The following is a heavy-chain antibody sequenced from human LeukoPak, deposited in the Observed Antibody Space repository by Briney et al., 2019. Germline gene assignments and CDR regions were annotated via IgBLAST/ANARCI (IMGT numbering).Heavy chain of an antibody. CDR3: ARDHSYGFDAFDI. CDR2: IYHSGST. J-gene: IGHJ3*02. D-gene: IGHD5-18*01. CDR1: GGSISSSNW. Sequence: SETLSLTCAVSGGSISSSNWWSWVRQPPGKVLEWIGEIYHSGSTNYNPYLKSRVTISVDKSKNQFSLKLSSVTAADTAVYYCARDHSYGFDAFDIWGQGTMVTVSS. V-gene: IGHV4-4*02.